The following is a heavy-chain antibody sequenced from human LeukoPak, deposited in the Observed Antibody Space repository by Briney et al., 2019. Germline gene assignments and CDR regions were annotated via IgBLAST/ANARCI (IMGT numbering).Heavy chain of an antibody. CDR1: EFTFSNYG. CDR2: IRYDGTNK. J-gene: IGHJ4*02. V-gene: IGHV3-30*02. Sequence: TGGSLRLSCAASEFTFSNYGMHWVRQAPGKGLEWVAFIRYDGTNKYYADSVKGRFTISRDNSKNTLYLQMNSLRAEDTAVYYCAKPRAVADSGALSGWGQGTLVTVSS. CDR3: AKPRAVADSGALSG. D-gene: IGHD6-19*01.